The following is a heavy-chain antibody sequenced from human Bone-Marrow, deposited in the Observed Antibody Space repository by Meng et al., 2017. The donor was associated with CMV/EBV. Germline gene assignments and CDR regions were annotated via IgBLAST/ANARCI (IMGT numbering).Heavy chain of an antibody. Sequence: ASVKVSCKASGYTFNGYYMHWVRQAPGQGLEWMGIINPSGGSTSYAQKFQGRVTMTRDTSTSTVYMELSSLRSEDTAVYYCARDFEVYLESGYLHYYYGMDVCGQGTTVTVSS. V-gene: IGHV1-46*02. CDR3: ARDFEVYLESGYLHYYYGMDV. CDR2: INPSGGST. D-gene: IGHD3-3*01. CDR1: GYTFNGYY. J-gene: IGHJ6*02.